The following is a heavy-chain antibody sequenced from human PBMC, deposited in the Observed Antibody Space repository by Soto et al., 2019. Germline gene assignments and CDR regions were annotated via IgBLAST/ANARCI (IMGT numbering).Heavy chain of an antibody. CDR2: ISYDGSNK. Sequence: PGGSLRLSCAASGFTFSSYGMHWVRQAPGKGLEWVAVISYDGSNKYYADSVKGRFTISRDNSKNTLYLQMNSLRAEDTAVYYCAKEGGVAARPGEYYYYGMDVWGQGTSVTVSS. D-gene: IGHD6-6*01. CDR1: GFTFSSYG. CDR3: AKEGGVAARPGEYYYYGMDV. V-gene: IGHV3-30*18. J-gene: IGHJ6*02.